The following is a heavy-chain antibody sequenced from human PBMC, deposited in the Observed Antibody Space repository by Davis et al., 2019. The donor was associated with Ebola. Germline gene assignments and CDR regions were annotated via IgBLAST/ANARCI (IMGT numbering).Heavy chain of an antibody. D-gene: IGHD3-10*01. CDR3: PTTPPYGSGPAIDY. CDR1: GYTLTELS. V-gene: IGHV1-24*01. CDR2: FDPEDGET. Sequence: AASVKVSCKVSGYTLTELSMHWVRQAPGKGLEWMGGFDPEDGETIYAQKFQGRVTMTEDTSTDTAYMELSSLRSEDTAVYYCPTTPPYGSGPAIDYWGQGTLVTVSS. J-gene: IGHJ4*02.